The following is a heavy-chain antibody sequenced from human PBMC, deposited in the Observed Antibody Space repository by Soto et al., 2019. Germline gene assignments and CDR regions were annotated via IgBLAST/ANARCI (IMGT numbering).Heavy chain of an antibody. D-gene: IGHD2-15*01. CDR2: ISGSGGST. J-gene: IGHJ6*02. Sequence: PGGSLRLSCAASGFTFSSYAMSWVRQAPGKGLEWVSAISGSGGSTYYADSVKGRFTISRDNSKNTLYLQMNSLRAEDTAVYYCVGPQAAKYYYYGMDVWGQGTTVTVSS. CDR3: VGPQAAKYYYYGMDV. V-gene: IGHV3-23*01. CDR1: GFTFSSYA.